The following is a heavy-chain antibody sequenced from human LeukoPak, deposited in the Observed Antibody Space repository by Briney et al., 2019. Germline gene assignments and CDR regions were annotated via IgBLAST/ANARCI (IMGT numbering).Heavy chain of an antibody. V-gene: IGHV3-48*02. CDR2: ISSSSSTI. CDR1: AFIFSGHW. CDR3: ARDTRVAVAEEGDY. D-gene: IGHD6-19*01. J-gene: IGHJ4*02. Sequence: PGGSLRLSCEGSAFIFSGHWMNWVRQTPGKGLEWVSYISSSSSTIYYADSVKGRFTISRDNAKNSLYLQMNSLRDEDTAVYYCARDTRVAVAEEGDYWGQGTLVTVSS.